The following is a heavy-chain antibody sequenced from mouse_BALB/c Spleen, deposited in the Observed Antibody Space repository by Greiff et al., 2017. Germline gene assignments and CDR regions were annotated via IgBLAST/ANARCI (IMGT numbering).Heavy chain of an antibody. CDR2: ISSGGST. D-gene: IGHD1-1*01. Sequence: EVNVVESGGGLVKPGGSLKLSCAASGFTFSSYAVSWVRQTPEKRLEWVASISSGGSTYYPDSVKGRFTISRDNARNILYLQMSSLRSEDTAMYYCARDDYDVEAADFDYWGQGTTLTVSS. CDR1: GFTFSSYA. CDR3: ARDDYDVEAADFDY. J-gene: IGHJ2*01. V-gene: IGHV5-6-5*01.